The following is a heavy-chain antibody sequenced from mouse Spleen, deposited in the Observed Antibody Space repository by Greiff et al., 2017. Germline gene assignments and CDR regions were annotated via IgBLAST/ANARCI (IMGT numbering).Heavy chain of an antibody. CDR1: GYTFTSYG. Sequence: VKLQESGAELVRPGASVKLSCKASGYTFTSYGIRWVKQRPGQGLEWIGEIDPRSGNTYYNEKFKGKATLTADKSSSTAYMDLRSLTSEDYAVYFCARWGGNRFAYWGQGTTLTVSS. J-gene: IGHJ2*01. CDR3: ARWGGNRFAY. CDR2: IDPRSGNT. V-gene: IGHV1-81*01. D-gene: IGHD2-1*01.